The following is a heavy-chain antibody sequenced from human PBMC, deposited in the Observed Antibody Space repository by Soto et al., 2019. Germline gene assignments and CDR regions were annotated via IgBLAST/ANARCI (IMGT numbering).Heavy chain of an antibody. D-gene: IGHD4-17*01. V-gene: IGHV1-24*01. CDR1: GYTLAELS. CDR3: ATVTKGNYYHGMAV. CDR2: FDPEDGET. J-gene: IGHJ6*04. Sequence: ASVKVSCKVSGYTLAELSMHWVLQAPGKGLEWMGGFDPEDGETIYAQKFQGRVTMTEDTSTDTAYMELSSLRSEDTAVYYCATVTKGNYYHGMAVWGNGTTVTV.